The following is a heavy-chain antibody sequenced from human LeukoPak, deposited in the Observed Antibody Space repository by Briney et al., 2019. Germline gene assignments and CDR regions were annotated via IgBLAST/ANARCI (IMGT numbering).Heavy chain of an antibody. Sequence: PGGSLRLSCAASGFSFASYAMSWVRQVPGKGLEWVSSISGSGSGTYYAASVKGRFTISRDHSKNTVDLQMKSLRVDDTAVYYCAKSSIVLMVPAGGSFDNWGQGTQVTVSS. CDR3: AKSSIVLMVPAGGSFDN. CDR1: GFSFASYA. V-gene: IGHV3-23*01. CDR2: ISGSGSGT. J-gene: IGHJ4*02. D-gene: IGHD2-8*01.